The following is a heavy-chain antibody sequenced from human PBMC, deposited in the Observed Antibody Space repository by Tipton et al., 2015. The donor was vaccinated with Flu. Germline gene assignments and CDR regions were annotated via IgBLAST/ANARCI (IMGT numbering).Heavy chain of an antibody. D-gene: IGHD6-19*01. CDR1: GYSFTNYW. Sequence: QLVQSGAEVKEPGESLKISCRGSGYSFTNYWIGWVRQMPGRGLEWVGVIYPGDSDTRYNPSLQGQVTISADKAISTAYLSPKASDTAMYYCVRHGGPTYSSGWYYSYWGQGTLITASS. J-gene: IGHJ4*02. CDR3: VRHGGPTYSSGWYYSY. V-gene: IGHV5-51*01. CDR2: IYPGDSDT.